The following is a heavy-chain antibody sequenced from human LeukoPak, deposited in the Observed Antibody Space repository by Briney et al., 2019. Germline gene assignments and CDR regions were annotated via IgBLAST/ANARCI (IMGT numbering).Heavy chain of an antibody. CDR2: ISYDGSNK. CDR1: GFTFSSYG. J-gene: IGHJ4*02. CDR3: ARGYGGNYFDY. Sequence: PGGSLRLSCAASGFTFSSYGMHWVRQAPGKGLEWVAVISYDGSNKYYADSVKGRFTISRDNSKNTLYLQMNSLRAEDTAVYYCARGYGGNYFDYWGQGTLVTVSS. V-gene: IGHV3-30*03. D-gene: IGHD4-23*01.